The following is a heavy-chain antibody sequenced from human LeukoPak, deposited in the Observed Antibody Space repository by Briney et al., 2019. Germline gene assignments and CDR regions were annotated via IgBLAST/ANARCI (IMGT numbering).Heavy chain of an antibody. CDR3: ARDGRNYDFWSGLDAFDI. Sequence: ASVKVSCKASGGTFSSYAISWVRQAPGQGLEWMGGIIPIFGTANYAQKFQGRVTITADESTSTAYMELSSLRSEDTAVYYCARDGRNYDFWSGLDAFDIWGQGTMATVSS. D-gene: IGHD3-3*01. CDR1: GGTFSSYA. CDR2: IIPIFGTA. J-gene: IGHJ3*02. V-gene: IGHV1-69*01.